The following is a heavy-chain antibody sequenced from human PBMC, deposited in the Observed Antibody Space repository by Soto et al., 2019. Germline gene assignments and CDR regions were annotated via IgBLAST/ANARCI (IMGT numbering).Heavy chain of an antibody. V-gene: IGHV4-59*08. CDR2: VHHSWGS. Sequence: QVQLQESGPGLVKPSETLSLSCTVSGGSISSYYWSWIRQSPGKRMEWIGYVHHSWGSSYNPSLQSRVAISLDTSKSQFSLKVTSVTATDTAVYYCARQGFGPLHGLVDVWGQGTTVIVSS. CDR3: ARQGFGPLHGLVDV. CDR1: GGSISSYY. J-gene: IGHJ6*02. D-gene: IGHD3-10*01.